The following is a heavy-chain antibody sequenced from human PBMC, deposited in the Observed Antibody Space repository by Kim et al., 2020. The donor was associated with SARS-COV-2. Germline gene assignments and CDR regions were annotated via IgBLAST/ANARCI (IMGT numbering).Heavy chain of an antibody. J-gene: IGHJ4*02. CDR2: INHSGST. CDR1: GGSFSGYY. Sequence: SETLSLTCAVYGGSFSGYYWSWIRQPPGKGLEWIGEINHSGSTNYNPSLKSRVTISVDTSKNQFSLKLSSVTAADTAVYYCARDLYYDSSGWGQGTLVTVSS. V-gene: IGHV4-34*01. D-gene: IGHD3-22*01. CDR3: ARDLYYDSSG.